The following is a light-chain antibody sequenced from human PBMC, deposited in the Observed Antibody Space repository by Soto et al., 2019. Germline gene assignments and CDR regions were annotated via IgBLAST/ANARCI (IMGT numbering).Light chain of an antibody. V-gene: IGKV3-15*01. CDR3: QQYSKWPPIT. J-gene: IGKJ5*01. CDR2: GAS. CDR1: QSVSNN. Sequence: IVMTQSPANLSVSPGEIATLYCRASQSVSNNLAWYQQRPGQAPSLLIYGASTRATGIPARFSGSGSGTEFTLTISYLQSEDFAVYYCQQYSKWPPITFGQGTGLEIK.